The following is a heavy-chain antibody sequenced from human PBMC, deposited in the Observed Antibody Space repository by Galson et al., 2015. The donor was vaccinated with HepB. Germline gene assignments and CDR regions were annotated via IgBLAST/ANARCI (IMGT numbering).Heavy chain of an antibody. CDR1: GFTFSTYW. CDR3: VKGFQSWVDANVDY. Sequence: SLRLSCAASGFTFSTYWMSWVRQAPGKGLEWVGNINQDGTFGHYREPMKGRFTISRDNSKNSLFLQMNSLRVEDTALYYCVKGFQSWVDANVDYWGQGTLVTVSS. J-gene: IGHJ4*02. V-gene: IGHV3-7*03. CDR2: INQDGTFG. D-gene: IGHD5-12*01.